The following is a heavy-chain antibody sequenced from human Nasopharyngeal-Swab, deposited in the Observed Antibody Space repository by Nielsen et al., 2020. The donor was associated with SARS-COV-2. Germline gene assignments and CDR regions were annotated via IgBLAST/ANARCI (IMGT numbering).Heavy chain of an antibody. V-gene: IGHV4-34*01. J-gene: IGHJ4*02. D-gene: IGHD3-22*01. Sequence: WIRQPPGKGLEWIGEINHSGSTNYNPSLKSRVTISVDTSKNQFSLKLSSVTAADTAVYYCARGQGPRHYYDCSGYYYDVLGRGYYFDYWGQGTLVTVSS. CDR2: INHSGST. CDR3: ARGQGPRHYYDCSGYYYDVLGRGYYFDY.